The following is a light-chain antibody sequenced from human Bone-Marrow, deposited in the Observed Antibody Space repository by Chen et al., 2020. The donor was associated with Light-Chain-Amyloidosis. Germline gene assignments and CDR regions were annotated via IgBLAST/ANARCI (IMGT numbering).Light chain of an antibody. CDR3: QVWDRSSDRPV. CDR2: DDS. Sequence: SYVLTQPSSVSVAPGQTATIACGGNNIGSTSVHWYQQTPGHAPLLVVYDDSDRPSGIPERLSGSNSGTTATLTISRGEAGDGADYYCQVWDRSSDRPVFGGGTKLTVL. V-gene: IGLV3-21*02. CDR1: NIGSTS. J-gene: IGLJ3*02.